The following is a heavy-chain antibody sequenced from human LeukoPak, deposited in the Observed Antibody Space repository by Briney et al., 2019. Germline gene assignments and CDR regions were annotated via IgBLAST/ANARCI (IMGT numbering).Heavy chain of an antibody. CDR1: GFTFSRYW. V-gene: IGHV3-21*01. CDR3: ARDQCCSSTSCYLYYYYYGMDV. J-gene: IGHJ6*02. D-gene: IGHD2-2*01. Sequence: PGGSLRLSCTASGFTFSRYWMTWVRQAPGKGLEWVSSISSSSSYIYYADSVKGRFTISRDNAKNSLYLQMNSLRAEDTAVYYCARDQCCSSTSCYLYYYYYGMDVWGQGTTVTVSS. CDR2: ISSSSSYI.